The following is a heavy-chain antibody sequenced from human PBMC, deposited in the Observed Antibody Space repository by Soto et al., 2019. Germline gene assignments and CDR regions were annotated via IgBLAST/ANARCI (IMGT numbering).Heavy chain of an antibody. CDR1: GYSFTSLD. CDR3: ARGVSAGVDY. D-gene: IGHD1-26*01. Sequence: QVQLVQSGAEVREPGASVKVSCKASGYSFTSLDINWVRQTAGQGREWMGWMQPSTGRTGYAQKFQGRVTMTRDTSINTAYMERTTLTSDDTAFYYCARGVSAGVDYWGQGTLVTVSS. V-gene: IGHV1-8*01. CDR2: MQPSTGRT. J-gene: IGHJ4*02.